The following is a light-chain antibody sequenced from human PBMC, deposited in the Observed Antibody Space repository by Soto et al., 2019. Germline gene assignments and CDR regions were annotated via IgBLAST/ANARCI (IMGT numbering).Light chain of an antibody. V-gene: IGKV3-15*01. CDR1: QSVSSN. CDR3: QQYNNWPPYT. J-gene: IGKJ2*01. Sequence: ELVRTQSPATLSVSPGERATLSCRASQSVSSNLAWYQQKPGQAPRLLIYGASTRATVIPARFSGSGSGTEFTLTISRLQSEDFAVYYCQQYNNWPPYTFGQGTKLEIK. CDR2: GAS.